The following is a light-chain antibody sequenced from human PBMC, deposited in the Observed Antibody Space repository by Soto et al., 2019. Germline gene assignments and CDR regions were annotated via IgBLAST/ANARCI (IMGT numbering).Light chain of an antibody. J-gene: IGLJ1*01. V-gene: IGLV2-14*01. CDR3: CSYAGSYTLYV. CDR1: SSDVGGYNY. CDR2: EVS. Sequence: QSVLTQPASVSGSPGQSITISCTGTSSDVGGYNYVSWYQQDPGKAPKLIIYEVSIRPSGVPDRFSGSKSGNTASLTISGLQAEDEADYYCCSYAGSYTLYVFGTGTQLTVL.